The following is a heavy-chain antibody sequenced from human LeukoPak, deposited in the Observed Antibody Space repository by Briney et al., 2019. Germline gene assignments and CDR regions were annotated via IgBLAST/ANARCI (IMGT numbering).Heavy chain of an antibody. V-gene: IGHV3-7*01. J-gene: IGHJ4*02. CDR3: ARESEEGGYDFWSGYYTGERRFDY. Sequence: GGSLRLSCAASGFTFSSHWMSRVRQAPGKGLEWVANIKQVGSEKYYVDSVKGRFTIPRDSAKNSLYLQMNSLRAEDTAVYCCARESEEGGYDFWSGYYTGERRFDYWGQGTLVTVSS. CDR2: IKQVGSEK. D-gene: IGHD3-3*01. CDR1: GFTFSSHW.